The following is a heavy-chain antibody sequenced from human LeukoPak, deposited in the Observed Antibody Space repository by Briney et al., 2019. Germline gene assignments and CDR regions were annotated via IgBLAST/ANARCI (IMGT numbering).Heavy chain of an antibody. J-gene: IGHJ5*02. Sequence: ASVEVSCKASGGTFSSYAISWGGQGPGQRVEWMGGVIPIFGTANYAQKFQGRVTITADESTSTAYMELSSLRSEDTAVYYCARVKPAYCGGDCYWYNWFDPWGQGTLVTVSS. CDR1: GGTFSSYA. CDR2: VIPIFGTA. V-gene: IGHV1-69*01. CDR3: ARVKPAYCGGDCYWYNWFDP. D-gene: IGHD2-21*02.